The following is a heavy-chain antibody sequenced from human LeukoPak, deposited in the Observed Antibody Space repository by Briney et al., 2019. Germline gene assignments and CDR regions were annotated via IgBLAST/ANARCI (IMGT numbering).Heavy chain of an antibody. Sequence: PSETLSLTCTVSGXSISSYYGSWIRQPPGKGLECIAFIFYSGTTNYKPSLKSRATISVDTSKDKLSLKLSSVAAADTDVYYCARAPYFDFWTGYYFDYWGQGTIVTVSS. CDR1: GXSISSYY. D-gene: IGHD3-3*01. CDR2: IFYSGTT. J-gene: IGHJ4*02. V-gene: IGHV4-59*01. CDR3: ARAPYFDFWTGYYFDY.